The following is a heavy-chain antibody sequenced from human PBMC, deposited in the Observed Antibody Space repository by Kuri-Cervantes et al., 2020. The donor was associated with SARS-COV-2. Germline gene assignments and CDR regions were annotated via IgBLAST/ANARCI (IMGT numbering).Heavy chain of an antibody. D-gene: IGHD3-22*01. J-gene: IGHJ4*02. CDR2: INHSGST. Sequence: SQTLSLTCAVYGGSFSGYYWSWIRQPPGKGLEWIGEINHSGSTNYNPSLKSRVTISVDTSKNQFSLKLSPVTAADTAVYYCARVAYSYDSRGLVTSYYFDYWGQGILVTVSS. V-gene: IGHV4-34*01. CDR3: ARVAYSYDSRGLVTSYYFDY. CDR1: GGSFSGYY.